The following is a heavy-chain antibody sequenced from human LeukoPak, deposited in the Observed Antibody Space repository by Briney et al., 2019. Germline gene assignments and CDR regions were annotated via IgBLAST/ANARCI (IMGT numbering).Heavy chain of an antibody. CDR3: ARPPDLLTVLAAGYSFDY. V-gene: IGHV7-4-1*02. CDR1: GYTFTSYA. J-gene: IGHJ4*02. CDR2: INTNTGNP. Sequence: ASVKVSRKASGYTFTSYAMNWVRQAPGQGLEWMGWINTNTGNPTYAQGFTGRFVFSLDTSVSTAYLQISSLKAEDTAVYYCARPPDLLTVLAAGYSFDYWAREPWSPSPQ. D-gene: IGHD3-3*02.